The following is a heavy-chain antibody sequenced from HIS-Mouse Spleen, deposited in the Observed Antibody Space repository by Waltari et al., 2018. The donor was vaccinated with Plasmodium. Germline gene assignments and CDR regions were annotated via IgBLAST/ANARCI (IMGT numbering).Heavy chain of an antibody. CDR3: ARVTSSGVYWYFDL. J-gene: IGHJ2*01. D-gene: IGHD3-3*01. V-gene: IGHV4-34*01. Sequence: QVQLQQWGAGLLKPSETLSLTCAVYCWSFSGYYWSLIRQPPGKGLEWIWEINHSGSTNYNTSLKSRVNISVDTSKNQFSLKLSSVTAEDTAVYYCARVTSSGVYWYFDLWGRGTLVTVSS. CDR1: CWSFSGYY. CDR2: INHSGST.